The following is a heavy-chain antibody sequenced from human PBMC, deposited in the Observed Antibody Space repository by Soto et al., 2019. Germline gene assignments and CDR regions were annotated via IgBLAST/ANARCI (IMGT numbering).Heavy chain of an antibody. CDR1: GITYTTYA. V-gene: IGHV1-3*04. J-gene: IGHJ5*02. CDR3: ATAISRSVT. Sequence: QVQVVQSGAEVKKPGASVKVSCKASGITYTTYAIHWVRQAPGQGLEWMGWINTGNGNTRYSQRFQGRVTLTTDTCARTADMDLRSLTSEATAVYSCATAISRSVTWGQGTLITVSS. CDR2: INTGNGNT. D-gene: IGHD5-12*01.